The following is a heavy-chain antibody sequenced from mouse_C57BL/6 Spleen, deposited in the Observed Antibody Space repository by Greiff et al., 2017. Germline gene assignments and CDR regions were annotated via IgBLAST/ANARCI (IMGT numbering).Heavy chain of an antibody. V-gene: IGHV1-42*01. CDR3: ARSYYSIPWVAY. CDR1: GYSFTGYY. CDR2: INPSTGGT. J-gene: IGHJ3*01. Sequence: EVQLQQSGPELVKPGASVKISCKASGYSFTGYYMNWVKQSPEKSLEWIGEINPSTGGTTYNQKFKAKATLTVDKSSSTAYMQLKSLTSEDSAVYYCARSYYSIPWVAYWGQGTLVTVSA. D-gene: IGHD2-5*01.